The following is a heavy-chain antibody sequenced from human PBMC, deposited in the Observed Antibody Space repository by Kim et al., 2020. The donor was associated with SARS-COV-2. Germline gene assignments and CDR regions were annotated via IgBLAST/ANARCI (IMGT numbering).Heavy chain of an antibody. J-gene: IGHJ3*02. Sequence: GGSLRLSCAASGFTFSSYAMSWVRQAPGKGLEWVSVITGSGGTIYYADSVKGRFTISRDNSKNALHLQMNSLRAEDTALYYCAKVTTVTTRAFDMWGQGTMVTVSS. CDR2: ITGSGGTI. V-gene: IGHV3-23*01. CDR1: GFTFSSYA. CDR3: AKVTTVTTRAFDM. D-gene: IGHD4-17*01.